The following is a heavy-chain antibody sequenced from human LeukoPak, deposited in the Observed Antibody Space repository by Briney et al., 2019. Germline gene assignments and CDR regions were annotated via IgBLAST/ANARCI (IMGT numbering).Heavy chain of an antibody. CDR2: IYYSGST. CDR3: ARDYDSSGYNDY. D-gene: IGHD3-22*01. V-gene: IGHV4-59*01. Sequence: SETLSLTCTVSGGSISSYYWSWIRQPPGKGLEWIGYIYYSGSTNYNPSLKSRVTISVDTSKNQFSLKPSSVTAADTAVYYCARDYDSSGYNDYWGQGTLVTVSS. J-gene: IGHJ4*02. CDR1: GGSISSYY.